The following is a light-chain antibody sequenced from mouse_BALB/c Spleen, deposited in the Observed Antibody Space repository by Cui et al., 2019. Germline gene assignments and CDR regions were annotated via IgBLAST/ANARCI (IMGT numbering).Light chain of an antibody. Sequence: QIVLTKSRAPLSASPGEKVTMTCSASSNVSYMYWYQQKPRSSPKPWIYLTSNLASGVPARFSGSGSGTSYSLTISSMEAEDAATYYCQQWSSNPRTFGGGTKLEIK. CDR2: LTS. V-gene: IGKV4-68*01. CDR1: SNVSY. CDR3: QQWSSNPRT. J-gene: IGKJ1*01.